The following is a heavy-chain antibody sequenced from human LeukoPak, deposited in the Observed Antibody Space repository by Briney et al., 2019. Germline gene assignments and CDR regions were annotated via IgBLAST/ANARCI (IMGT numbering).Heavy chain of an antibody. J-gene: IGHJ4*02. CDR1: GFTFGGYG. CDR3: TRYNNDYFDY. CDR2: IAYDGRRA. V-gene: IGHV3-33*01. D-gene: IGHD1-14*01. Sequence: GRSLRLSCAGSGFTFGGYGVHWFRQTPGKGLEWVAVIAYDGRRAFYADSVRGRFTISRDNSKNTMSVQMDDLRAEDTAVYYCTRYNNDYFDYWGQGTLATVSS.